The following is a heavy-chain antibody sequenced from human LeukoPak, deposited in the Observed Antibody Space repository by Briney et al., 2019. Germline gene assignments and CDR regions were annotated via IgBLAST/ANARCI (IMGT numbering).Heavy chain of an antibody. Sequence: GGSLRLSCAASGFTFSSYSMNWVRQAPGKGLEWVSSISSSGSYIYYADSVKGRFTISRDNAKNSLYLQMNSLRAEDTAVYYCAKASTYYYDSSGSNYYFDYWGQGTLVTVSS. J-gene: IGHJ4*02. CDR2: ISSSGSYI. CDR1: GFTFSSYS. CDR3: AKASTYYYDSSGSNYYFDY. V-gene: IGHV3-21*04. D-gene: IGHD3-22*01.